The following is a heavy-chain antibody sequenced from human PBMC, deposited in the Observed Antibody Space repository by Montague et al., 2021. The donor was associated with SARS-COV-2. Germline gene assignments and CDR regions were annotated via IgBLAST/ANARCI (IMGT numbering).Heavy chain of an antibody. D-gene: IGHD5/OR15-5a*01. CDR2: VSYGGST. Sequence: SETLSLTCTVSGASITSYFWNWVRQPPEKGLEWIGYVSYGGSTNYNPSLKSRVTISVDTSKNQFSFNLSSVTAADTAMYYCARGHMDIVSTIFDSWGQGTLVTVSS. J-gene: IGHJ4*02. CDR1: GASITSYF. CDR3: ARGHMDIVSTIFDS. V-gene: IGHV4-59*01.